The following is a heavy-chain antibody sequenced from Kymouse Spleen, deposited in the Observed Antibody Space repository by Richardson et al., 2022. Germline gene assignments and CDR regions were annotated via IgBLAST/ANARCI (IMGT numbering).Heavy chain of an antibody. J-gene: IGHJ6*02. Sequence: QVQLVESGGGVVQPGRSLRLSCAASGFTFSSYGMHWVRQAPGKGLEWVAVIWYDGSNKYYADSVKGRFTISRDNSKNTLYLQMNSLRAEDTAVYYCARLNNWNPYYYGMDVWGQGTTVTVSS. CDR3: ARLNNWNPYYYGMDV. CDR1: GFTFSSYG. CDR2: IWYDGSNK. V-gene: IGHV3-33*01. D-gene: IGHD1-20*01,IGHD1-7*01.